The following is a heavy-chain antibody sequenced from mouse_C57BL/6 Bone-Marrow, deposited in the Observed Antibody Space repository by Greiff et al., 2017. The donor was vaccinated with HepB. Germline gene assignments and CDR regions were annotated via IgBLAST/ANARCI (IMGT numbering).Heavy chain of an antibody. CDR2: IDPETGGT. J-gene: IGHJ3*01. CDR3: TNDYPFAY. V-gene: IGHV1-15*01. CDR1: GYTFTDYE. D-gene: IGHD2-4*01. Sequence: QVHVKQSGAELVRPGASVTLSCKASGYTFTDYEMHWVKQTPVHGLEWIGAIDPETGGTAYNQKFKGKAILTADKSSSTAYMELRSLTSEDSAVYYCTNDYPFAYWGQGTLVTVSA.